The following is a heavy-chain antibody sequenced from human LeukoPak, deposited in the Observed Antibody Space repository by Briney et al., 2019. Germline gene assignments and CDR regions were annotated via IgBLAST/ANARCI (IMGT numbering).Heavy chain of an antibody. Sequence: QSLRLSCAASGFTVTSYAMGWVRHAQWTWMGWEGLVRTNANGATVEYAASVKSRFTISRDNSNNIAYLEMNSLKTEDTAVYYCVRNSGTYRGYGLGVWGQGTTVTVSS. D-gene: IGHD1-26*01. V-gene: IGHV3-49*04. J-gene: IGHJ6*02. CDR2: VRTNANGATV. CDR1: GFTVTSYA. CDR3: VRNSGTYRGYGLGV.